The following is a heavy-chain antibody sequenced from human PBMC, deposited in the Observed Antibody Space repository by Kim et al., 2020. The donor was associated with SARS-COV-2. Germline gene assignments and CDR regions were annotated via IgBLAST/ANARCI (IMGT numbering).Heavy chain of an antibody. J-gene: IGHJ5*02. V-gene: IGHV1-69*04. CDR1: GGTFSSYA. Sequence: SVKVSCKASGGTFSSYAISWVRQAPGQGLEWMGRIIPILGIANYAQKFQGRVTITADKSTSTAYMELSSLRSEDTAVYYCARDVPPNPGRDGYKLTYHRTGNWFDPWGQGTLVTVSS. D-gene: IGHD5-12*01. CDR2: IIPILGIA. CDR3: ARDVPPNPGRDGYKLTYHRTGNWFDP.